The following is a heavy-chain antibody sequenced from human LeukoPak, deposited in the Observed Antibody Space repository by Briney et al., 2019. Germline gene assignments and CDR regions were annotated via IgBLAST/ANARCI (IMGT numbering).Heavy chain of an antibody. J-gene: IGHJ4*02. D-gene: IGHD1-26*01. V-gene: IGHV2-5*02. CDR3: AHRGATVPPWYYFDY. CDR2: IYWDDDK. Sequence: SGPTLVKPTQTLTLTCTFSGFSLSTSGVGVGWIRQPPGKALEWLALIYWDDDKRYSPSLKSRLTITKDTSKNQVVLTMTNMDPVDTATYYCAHRGATVPPWYYFDYWGQGTLVTVSS. CDR1: GFSLSTSGVG.